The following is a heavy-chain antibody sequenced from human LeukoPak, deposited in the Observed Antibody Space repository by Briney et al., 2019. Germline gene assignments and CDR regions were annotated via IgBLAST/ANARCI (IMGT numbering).Heavy chain of an antibody. CDR3: ARLRIAVAGTSRAFDI. D-gene: IGHD6-19*01. CDR2: IYYSGST. V-gene: IGHV4-38-2*01. CDR1: GFTFSNAW. Sequence: GSLRLSCAASGFTFSNAWMSWVRQAPGKGLEWIGSIYYSGSTYYNPSLKSRVTISVDTSKNQFSLKLSSVTAADTAVYYCARLRIAVAGTSRAFDIWGQGTMVTVSS. J-gene: IGHJ3*02.